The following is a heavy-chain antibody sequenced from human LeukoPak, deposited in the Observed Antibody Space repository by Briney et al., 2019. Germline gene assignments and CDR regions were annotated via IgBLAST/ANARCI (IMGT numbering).Heavy chain of an antibody. CDR1: GFTFSSYS. D-gene: IGHD2-15*01. CDR2: ISTSSSYI. CDR3: ARAYCSGGSCYPFDY. V-gene: IGHV3-21*01. Sequence: GGSLRLSCAASGFTFSSYSMNWVRQAPGKGLEWVSSISTSSSYIYYADSVKGRFTISRDNAKKSLYVQMNSLRAEDTAVYYCARAYCSGGSCYPFDYWGQGTLVTVSS. J-gene: IGHJ4*02.